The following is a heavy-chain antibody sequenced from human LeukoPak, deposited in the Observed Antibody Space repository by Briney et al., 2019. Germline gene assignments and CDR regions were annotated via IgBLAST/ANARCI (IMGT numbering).Heavy chain of an antibody. CDR1: GYTFTSYG. CDR3: ARDRALIKRLPFN. J-gene: IGHJ4*02. CDR2: INAYNGNT. Sequence: ASVKVSCKASGYTFTSYGISWVRQAPGQGLEWMGWINAYNGNTNYAQKLQGRVTMTTDTSTSTAYMEQRSLRSDDTAVYYCARDRALIKRLPFNWGQGTLVTVSS. V-gene: IGHV1-18*01. D-gene: IGHD3-16*01.